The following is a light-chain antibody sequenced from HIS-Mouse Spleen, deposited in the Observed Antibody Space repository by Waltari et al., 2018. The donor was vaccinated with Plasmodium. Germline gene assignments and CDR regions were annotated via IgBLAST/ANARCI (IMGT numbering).Light chain of an antibody. CDR3: QQYNNWSFT. V-gene: IGKV3-15*01. Sequence: DIVIPQSRATLSVSPGERVTISCRASQSFSSNLAWYQQKPGQSPRLLIYGASTRATGIPARFSGSGSGTEFTLTISSLQSEDFAVYYCQQYNNWSFTFGPGTKVDIK. CDR2: GAS. CDR1: QSFSSN. J-gene: IGKJ3*01.